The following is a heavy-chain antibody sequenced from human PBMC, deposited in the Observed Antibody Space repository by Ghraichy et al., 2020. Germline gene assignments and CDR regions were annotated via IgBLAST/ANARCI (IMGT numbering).Heavy chain of an antibody. CDR2: IYSDGST. V-gene: IGHV3-53*01. CDR1: GFTVSRNY. D-gene: IGHD3-10*01. CDR3: ARDGSIKMLLDS. Sequence: LSHTCAASGFTVSRNYMTWVRQAPGKGLEWVSVIYSDGSTFYADSGKGRFTVSRDNSKNTLYLQMNSLRAEDTAVYYCARDGSIKMLLDSWGQGTLVTVSS. J-gene: IGHJ4*02.